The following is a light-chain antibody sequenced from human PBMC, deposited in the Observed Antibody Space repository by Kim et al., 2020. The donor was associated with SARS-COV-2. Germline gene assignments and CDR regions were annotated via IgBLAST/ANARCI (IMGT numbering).Light chain of an antibody. J-gene: IGLJ3*02. Sequence: VAPGKTARVTCGGNNIGSKSVHWYQQKPGQAPVLVIYYDSDRPSGIPERFSGSNSGNTATLTISRVEAGDEADYYCQVWDSSSVGVFGGGTQLTVL. V-gene: IGLV3-21*04. CDR2: YDS. CDR1: NIGSKS. CDR3: QVWDSSSVGV.